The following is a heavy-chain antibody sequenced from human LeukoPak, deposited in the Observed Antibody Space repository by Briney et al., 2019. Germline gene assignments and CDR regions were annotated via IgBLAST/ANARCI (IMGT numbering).Heavy chain of an antibody. CDR3: ARGIAVADY. V-gene: IGHV4-34*01. Sequence: ASETLSLTCAVYGGSFSGYYWSWIRQPPGKGLEWIGEINHSGSTNYNPSLKSRVTISVDTSKNQFSPKLSSVTAADTAVYYCARGIAVADYWGQGTLVTVSS. CDR2: INHSGST. J-gene: IGHJ4*02. D-gene: IGHD6-19*01. CDR1: GGSFSGYY.